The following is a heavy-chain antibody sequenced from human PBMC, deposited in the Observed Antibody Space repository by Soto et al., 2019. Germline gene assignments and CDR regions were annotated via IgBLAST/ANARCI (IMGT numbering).Heavy chain of an antibody. V-gene: IGHV1-69*06. CDR3: ARGAAVAGTACFDY. CDR2: IIPIFGTA. J-gene: IGHJ4*02. Sequence: SSLKVSCKASGGTFSSYAISWVRQSPGQGREWMGGIIPIFGTANYAQKFQGRVTITADKSTSTAYMELSSLRSEDTAVYYCARGAAVAGTACFDYWGQGTLVTVSS. D-gene: IGHD6-19*01. CDR1: GGTFSSYA.